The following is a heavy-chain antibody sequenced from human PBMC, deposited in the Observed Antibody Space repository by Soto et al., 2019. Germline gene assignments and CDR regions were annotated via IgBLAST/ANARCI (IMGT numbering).Heavy chain of an antibody. CDR3: ARLYDFWGGYSGEVYYMDV. V-gene: IGHV1-8*01. CDR2: MNPNSGNT. CDR1: GYTFTSYE. J-gene: IGHJ6*03. D-gene: IGHD3-3*01. Sequence: ASVKVSCKASGYTFTSYEINWVRQATGQGLEWMGWMNPNSGNTGYAQKLQGRVTMTRNTSISTAHMDLSSLRSEDTAVYYCARLYDFWGGYSGEVYYMDVWGKGTTVTVSS.